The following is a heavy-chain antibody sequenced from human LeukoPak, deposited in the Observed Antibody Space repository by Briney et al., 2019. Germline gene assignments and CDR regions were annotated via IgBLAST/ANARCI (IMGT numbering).Heavy chain of an antibody. D-gene: IGHD1-26*01. CDR2: INPSGGST. CDR1: GGTFSSYA. J-gene: IGHJ4*02. V-gene: IGHV1-46*01. CDR3: ARDFRVGATKLDYFDY. Sequence: ASVKVSCKASGGTFSSYAISWVRQAPGQGLEWMGIINPSGGSTSYAQKFQGRVTMTRDMSTSTVYMELSSLRSEDTAVYYCARDFRVGATKLDYFDYWGQGTLVTVSS.